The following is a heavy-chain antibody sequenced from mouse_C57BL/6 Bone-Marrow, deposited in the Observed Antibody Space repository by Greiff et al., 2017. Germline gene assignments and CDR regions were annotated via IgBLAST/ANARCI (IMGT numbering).Heavy chain of an antibody. V-gene: IGHV1-52*01. Sequence: VKLQQPGAELVRPGSSVKLSCKASGYTFTSYWMHWVKQRPIQGLEWIGNIDPSDSETHYNQKFKDKATLTVDKSSSTAYMQLSSLTSEDSAVYYCARNGATVVAEYFDYWGQGTTLTVSA. CDR3: ARNGATVVAEYFDY. CDR2: IDPSDSET. D-gene: IGHD1-1*01. J-gene: IGHJ2*01. CDR1: GYTFTSYW.